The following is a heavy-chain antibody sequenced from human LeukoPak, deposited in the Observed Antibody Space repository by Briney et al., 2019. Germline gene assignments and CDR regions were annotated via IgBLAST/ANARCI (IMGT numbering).Heavy chain of an antibody. CDR3: ARASAWVHSGSYYNANY. Sequence: ASVKVSCKAAGYTFTSYGISWVRQAPGQGLEWMGWISAYNGNTNYAQKLQGRVTMTTDTSTSTAYMELRSLRSDDTAVYYCARASAWVHSGSYYNANYWGQGTLVTVSS. V-gene: IGHV1-18*01. D-gene: IGHD3-10*01. CDR1: GYTFTSYG. CDR2: ISAYNGNT. J-gene: IGHJ4*02.